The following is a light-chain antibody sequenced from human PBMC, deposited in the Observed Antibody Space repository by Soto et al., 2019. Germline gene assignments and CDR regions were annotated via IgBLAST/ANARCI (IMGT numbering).Light chain of an antibody. CDR1: SSDVGGYNY. Sequence: QSALTQPRSVSGSPGQSVTISCSGTSSDVGGYNYVSWYQQHPGKAPKLMIYDVSKRPSGVPDRFSGSKSGNTASLTISGLQAEDEADYYCCSYAGSHTPRVFGIGTKVTVL. V-gene: IGLV2-11*01. CDR3: CSYAGSHTPRV. CDR2: DVS. J-gene: IGLJ1*01.